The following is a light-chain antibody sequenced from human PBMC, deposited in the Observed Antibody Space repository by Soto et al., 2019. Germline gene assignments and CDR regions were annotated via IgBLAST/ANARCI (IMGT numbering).Light chain of an antibody. CDR1: SSNIGNNY. CDR3: GTWDSSLSDGGV. V-gene: IGLV1-51*02. CDR2: ENN. Sequence: QSVLTQPPSVSAAPGQKVTISCSGSSSNIGNNYVSWYQQLPGTAPKLLIYENNKRPSGIPDRFSGSKSGTSATLGITGLPTGDEADYYCGTWDSSLSDGGVFGTGTKLTVL. J-gene: IGLJ1*01.